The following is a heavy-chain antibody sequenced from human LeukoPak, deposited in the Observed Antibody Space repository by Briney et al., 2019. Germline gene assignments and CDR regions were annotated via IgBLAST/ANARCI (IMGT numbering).Heavy chain of an antibody. D-gene: IGHD3-22*01. Sequence: SETLSLTCTVSGGSISSSSYYWGWIRQPPGKGLEWIGSIYHSGSTYYNPSLKSRVTISVDTSKNQFSLKLSSVAAADTAVYYCARGVGYDSSGYYYYYYYMDVWGKGTTVTISS. V-gene: IGHV4-39*07. CDR1: GGSISSSSYY. CDR2: IYHSGST. J-gene: IGHJ6*03. CDR3: ARGVGYDSSGYYYYYYYMDV.